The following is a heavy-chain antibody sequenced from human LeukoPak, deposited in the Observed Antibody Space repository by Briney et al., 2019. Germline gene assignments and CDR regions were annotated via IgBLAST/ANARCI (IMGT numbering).Heavy chain of an antibody. D-gene: IGHD3-22*01. J-gene: IGHJ4*02. CDR1: GYTFTSYG. CDR3: ARALYYYDSSGY. CDR2: ISAYNGNT. V-gene: IGHV1-18*01. Sequence: ASVKVSCKASGYTFTSYGSSWVRQAPGQGLEWMGWISAYNGNTNYAQKLQGRVTMTTDTSTSTAYMELRSLRSDDTAVYYCARALYYYDSSGYWGQGTLVTVSS.